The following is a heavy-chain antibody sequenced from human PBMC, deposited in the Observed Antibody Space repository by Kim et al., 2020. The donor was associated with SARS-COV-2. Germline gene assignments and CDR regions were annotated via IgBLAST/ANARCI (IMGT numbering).Heavy chain of an antibody. J-gene: IGHJ5*02. D-gene: IGHD4-17*01. CDR3: ARRHGDYWFDP. CDR2: A. V-gene: IGHV1-69*01. Sequence: ANYAQKFQGRVTITADESTSTAYMELSSLRSEDTAVYYCARRHGDYWFDPWGQGTLVTVSS.